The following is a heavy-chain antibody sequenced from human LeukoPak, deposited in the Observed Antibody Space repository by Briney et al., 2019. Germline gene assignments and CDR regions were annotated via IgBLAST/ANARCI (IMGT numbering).Heavy chain of an antibody. J-gene: IGHJ5*02. CDR3: ATDGAGFDT. V-gene: IGHV3-11*01. CDR1: GFTFSDYY. Sequence: GGSLRLSCAASGFTFSDYYMSWIRQAPGKGLEWLSYINIGGTNTHYADSVKGRFTISRDNAKKSLYLEMTNLRAEDTAVNYCATDGAGFDTWGQGVLVTVSS. CDR2: INIGGTNT.